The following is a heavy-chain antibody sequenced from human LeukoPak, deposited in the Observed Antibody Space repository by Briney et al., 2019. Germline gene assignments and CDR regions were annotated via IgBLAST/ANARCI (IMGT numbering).Heavy chain of an antibody. CDR3: AKLHFPTYYYDSSGYYNGKIFDY. J-gene: IGHJ4*02. D-gene: IGHD3-22*01. V-gene: IGHV3-30*18. Sequence: PGGSLRLSCAASGFTFSSYGMHWVRQAPGKGLEWVAVISYDGSNKYYADSVKGRFTISRDNSKNTLYLQMNSLRAEDTAVYYCAKLHFPTYYYDSSGYYNGKIFDYWGQGTLVTVSS. CDR1: GFTFSSYG. CDR2: ISYDGSNK.